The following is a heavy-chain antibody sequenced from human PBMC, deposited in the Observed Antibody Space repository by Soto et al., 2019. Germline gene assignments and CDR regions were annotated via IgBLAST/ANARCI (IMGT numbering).Heavy chain of an antibody. D-gene: IGHD2-15*01. Sequence: QVQLQESGPGLVKPSETLSLTCTVSGDSISGFYWSWVRQPPGKGLEWIGYINYSVTTSYNPSLKSRVTMSVDTSNSQFPLKLTSVTAADTAVYYCARLTPYSLPSNYYHYILVWGKGTTVTVSS. CDR1: GDSISGFY. V-gene: IGHV4-59*01. CDR2: INYSVTT. J-gene: IGHJ6*03. CDR3: ARLTPYSLPSNYYHYILV.